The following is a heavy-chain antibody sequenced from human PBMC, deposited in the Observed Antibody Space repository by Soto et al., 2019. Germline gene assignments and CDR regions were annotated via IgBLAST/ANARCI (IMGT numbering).Heavy chain of an antibody. Sequence: SETRSLTCSVSGGSSGSSSYYWGWIRQPPGKGLEWIGSIYYSGSTYYNPSLKSRVTISVDTSKNQFSLKLSSVTAADTAVDYCARRQIAAAGSYGMDVWGQGTTVT. CDR1: GGSSGSSSYY. D-gene: IGHD6-13*01. V-gene: IGHV4-39*01. J-gene: IGHJ6*02. CDR2: IYYSGST. CDR3: ARRQIAAAGSYGMDV.